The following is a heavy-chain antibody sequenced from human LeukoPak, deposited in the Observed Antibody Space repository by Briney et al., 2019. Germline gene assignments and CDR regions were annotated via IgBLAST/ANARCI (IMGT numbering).Heavy chain of an antibody. V-gene: IGHV3-66*01. J-gene: IGHJ4*02. CDR2: IYSGGST. D-gene: IGHD3-10*01. CDR1: GFTVSSNY. CDR3: ARGVMVRGVIPFDY. Sequence: GGSLRLSCAASGFTVSSNYMSWVRQAPGKGLEWVSVIYSGGSTYYADSVKGRFTISRDNSKNTLYLQMNSLRAEDTAVYYCARGVMVRGVIPFDYWGQGTLVTVSS.